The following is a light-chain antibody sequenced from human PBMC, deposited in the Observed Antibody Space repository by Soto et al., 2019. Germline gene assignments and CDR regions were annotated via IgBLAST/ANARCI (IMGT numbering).Light chain of an antibody. V-gene: IGKV3-11*01. CDR3: QQRSNWPLT. Sequence: EIVLTQSPATLSLSPGERATLSCRASQSVSSYLAWYQQKPGQAPRLLIYDASNRATGIPARFSGSGSGTDFTLTINIVEPEDLAVYYCQQRSNWPLTFGGGTKVEIK. J-gene: IGKJ4*01. CDR1: QSVSSY. CDR2: DAS.